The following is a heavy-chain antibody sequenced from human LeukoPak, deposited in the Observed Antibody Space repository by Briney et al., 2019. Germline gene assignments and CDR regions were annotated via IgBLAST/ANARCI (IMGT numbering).Heavy chain of an antibody. Sequence: GGSLRLSCAASGFTFSSYWMSWVRQAPGKGLEWVAVISYDGSNKYYADSVKGRFTISRDNSKNTLYLQMNSLRAEDTAVYYCASQPRAVAGRPFDYWGQGTLVTVSS. CDR3: ASQPRAVAGRPFDY. V-gene: IGHV3-30-3*01. CDR2: ISYDGSNK. J-gene: IGHJ4*02. CDR1: GFTFSSYW. D-gene: IGHD6-19*01.